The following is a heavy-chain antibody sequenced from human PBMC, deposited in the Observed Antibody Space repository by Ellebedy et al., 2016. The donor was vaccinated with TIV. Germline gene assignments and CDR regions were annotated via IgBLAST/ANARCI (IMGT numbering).Heavy chain of an antibody. J-gene: IGHJ4*02. CDR3: ARVDYYDSSGYYPFDY. D-gene: IGHD3-22*01. Sequence: PSETLSLTCTVSGGSISRYYWSWIRQPPGKGLEWIGYIYYSGSTNYNPSLKSRVTISVDTSKNQFSLKLSSVTAADTAVYYCARVDYYDSSGYYPFDYWGQGTLVTVSS. CDR1: GGSISRYY. CDR2: IYYSGST. V-gene: IGHV4-59*01.